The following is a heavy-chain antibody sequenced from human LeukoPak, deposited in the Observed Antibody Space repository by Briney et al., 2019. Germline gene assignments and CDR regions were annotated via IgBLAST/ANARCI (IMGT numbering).Heavy chain of an antibody. D-gene: IGHD6-13*01. CDR2: VFHKGNT. Sequence: PSETLSLTCSVSGGSIGSDAYYWAWIRQPPGKGLEWIGSVFHKGNTYYNPSLKSRVTLSVDTSKNQFSLKLSSVTAADTAVYYCARDGGYSSSRDAFDIWGQGTMVTVSS. CDR3: ARDGGYSSSRDAFDI. J-gene: IGHJ3*02. CDR1: GGSIGSDAYY. V-gene: IGHV4-39*07.